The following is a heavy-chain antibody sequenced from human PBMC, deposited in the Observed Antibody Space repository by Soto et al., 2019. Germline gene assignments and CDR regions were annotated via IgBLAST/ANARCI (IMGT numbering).Heavy chain of an antibody. J-gene: IGHJ5*02. V-gene: IGHV1-69*13. CDR2: IIPIFGTA. D-gene: IGHD2-15*01. CDR3: APYCSGGSCYRNWLDP. CDR1: GGTFSSYA. Sequence: ASVKVSCKASGGTFSSYAISWVRQAPGQGLEWMGGIIPIFGTANYAQKFQGRVTITADESTSTAYMELSSLRSEDTAVYYCAPYCSGGSCYRNWLDPWGQGTLVTV.